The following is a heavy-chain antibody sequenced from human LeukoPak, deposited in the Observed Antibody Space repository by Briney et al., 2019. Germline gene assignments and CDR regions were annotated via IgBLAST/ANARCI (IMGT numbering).Heavy chain of an antibody. D-gene: IGHD6-19*01. CDR1: GGSISSSSYY. Sequence: SETLSLTCTVSGGSISSSSYYWGWIRQPPGKGLEWIGSIYYSGNTYYNPSLKSRVTISVDTSNNQVSLKLSSVTAADTAVYYCARVSGWNPLQAAHLDHWGQGTLVTVSS. CDR3: ARVSGWNPLQAAHLDH. J-gene: IGHJ4*02. V-gene: IGHV4-39*07. CDR2: IYYSGNT.